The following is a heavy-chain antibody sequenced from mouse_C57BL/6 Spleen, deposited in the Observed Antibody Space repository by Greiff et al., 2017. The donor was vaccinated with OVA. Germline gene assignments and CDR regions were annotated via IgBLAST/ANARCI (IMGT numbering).Heavy chain of an antibody. CDR3: ARNDYGSSSFAY. CDR1: GYTFTSYW. V-gene: IGHV1-55*01. CDR2: IYPGSGST. Sequence: QVQLQQPGAELVKPGASVKMSCTASGYTFTSYWITWVKQRPGQGLEWIGDIYPGSGSTNYNEKFKSKATLTVDTSSSTAYMQLSSLTSEDAAVYYCARNDYGSSSFAYWGQGTLVTVSA. D-gene: IGHD1-1*01. J-gene: IGHJ3*01.